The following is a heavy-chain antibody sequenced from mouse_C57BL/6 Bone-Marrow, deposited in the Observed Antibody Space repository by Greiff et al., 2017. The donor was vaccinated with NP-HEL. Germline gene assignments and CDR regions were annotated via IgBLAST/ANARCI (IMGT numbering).Heavy chain of an antibody. CDR1: GYAFSSSW. D-gene: IGHD1-1*01. CDR3: ARCYYGSSPYAMDY. V-gene: IGHV1-82*01. CDR2: IYPGDGDT. Sequence: QVQLKESGPELVKPGASVKISCKASGYAFSSSWMNWVKQRPGKGLEWIGRIYPGDGDTNYNGKFKGKATLTADKSSSTAYMQLSSLTSEDSAVYFCARCYYGSSPYAMDYWGQGTSVTVSS. J-gene: IGHJ4*01.